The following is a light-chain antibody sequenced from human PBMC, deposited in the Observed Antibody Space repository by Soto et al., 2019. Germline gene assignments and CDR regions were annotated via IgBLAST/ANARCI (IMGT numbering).Light chain of an antibody. V-gene: IGLV2-8*01. J-gene: IGLJ2*01. CDR1: SSDIGGYNY. CDR3: SSYAGSNMGV. Sequence: QSALTQPPSASGSPGQSVAISCTGTSSDIGGYNYVSWYQIHPGKAPKLMIYEVNKRPSGVPDRFSGSKSGNTASLIVSGLQAEDEADYYCSSYAGSNMGVFGGGTKLIVL. CDR2: EVN.